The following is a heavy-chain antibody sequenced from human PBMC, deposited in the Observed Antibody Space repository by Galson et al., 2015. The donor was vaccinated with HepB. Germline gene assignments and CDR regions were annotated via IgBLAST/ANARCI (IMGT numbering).Heavy chain of an antibody. Sequence: SLRLSCAASGFTFRNYGMHWVRQAPGQGPEWVALISNDGIYKYYADSVKGRFAISRDNAKNTLYLQMDSLRPEDTAVYYCAKAADYYAGSSISFLCDSLGQGTLVTVSS. CDR2: ISNDGIYK. CDR3: AKAADYYAGSSISFLCDS. D-gene: IGHD3-22*01. CDR1: GFTFRNYG. J-gene: IGHJ4*02. V-gene: IGHV3-30*18.